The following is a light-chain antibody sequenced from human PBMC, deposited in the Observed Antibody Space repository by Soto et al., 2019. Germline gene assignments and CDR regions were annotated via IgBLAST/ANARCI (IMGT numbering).Light chain of an antibody. CDR3: SSDTDSSNYV. CDR1: SSDLAIYNY. Sequence: QSVLTQPASVSGSPGQSITISCTGTSSDLAIYNYVSWYQQQPGKAPKLMIYQVTNRPSGVSNRFSGSRSGNKASLTISVLQAEDEADYYCSSDTDSSNYVFGTGTKVTVL. V-gene: IGLV2-14*01. CDR2: QVT. J-gene: IGLJ1*01.